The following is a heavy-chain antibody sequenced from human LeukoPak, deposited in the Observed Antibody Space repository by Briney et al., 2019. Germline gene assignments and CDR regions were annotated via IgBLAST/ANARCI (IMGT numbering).Heavy chain of an antibody. CDR1: GGSISSGGYS. J-gene: IGHJ4*02. D-gene: IGHD2-2*01. CDR3: ARVVPAAYFDY. CDR2: IYYSGST. V-gene: IGHV4-61*08. Sequence: PSETLSLTCAVSGGSISSGGYSWSWIRQPPGKGLEWIGYIYYSGSTNYNPSLKSRVTISVDTSKNQFSLKLSSVTAADTAVYYCARVVPAAYFDYWGQGTLVTVSS.